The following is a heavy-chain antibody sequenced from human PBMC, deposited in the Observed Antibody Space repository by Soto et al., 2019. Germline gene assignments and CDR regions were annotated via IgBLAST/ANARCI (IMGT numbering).Heavy chain of an antibody. V-gene: IGHV4-34*01. CDR1: GGSFSGYQ. CDR2: INDSGNI. J-gene: IGHJ6*03. Sequence: QVQLQQWGAGLLKPSETLSLTCAVYGGSFSGYQWTWIRQTPGKGLEWIGEINDSGNINYNPSLKSRVTILVDTAKKQISLKLSSGTAAATAVYYCARGLILWLGELSRRGGYYYYMDVWGKGTTVTVSS. D-gene: IGHD3-10*01. CDR3: ARGLILWLGELSRRGGYYYYMDV.